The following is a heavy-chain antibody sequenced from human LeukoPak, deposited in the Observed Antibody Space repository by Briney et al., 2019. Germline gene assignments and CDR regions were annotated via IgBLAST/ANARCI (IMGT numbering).Heavy chain of an antibody. CDR3: AKDRGDLPPYFDY. D-gene: IGHD2-21*02. V-gene: IGHV3-66*01. CDR1: GFTVSSKY. Sequence: GESLKISCAASGFTVSSKYMSWVRQAPGKGLEWVSVTYVGGTTYYADSVKGRFTISRDKSKNTLYLQMNSLRAEDTAVYYCAKDRGDLPPYFDYWGQGTLVTVSS. J-gene: IGHJ4*02. CDR2: TYVGGTT.